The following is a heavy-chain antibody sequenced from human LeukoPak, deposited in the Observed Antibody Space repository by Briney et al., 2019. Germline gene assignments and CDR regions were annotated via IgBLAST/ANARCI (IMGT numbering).Heavy chain of an antibody. J-gene: IGHJ4*02. Sequence: ASVKVSCKASGGTFSSYAISWVRQAPGQGLEWMGGIIPIFGTANYAQKFQGRVTITADESTSTAYMELSSLRSEDTAVYYCARVDLGGSGYFFDLWGQGALVTASS. CDR3: ARVDLGGSGYFFDL. V-gene: IGHV1-69*13. CDR2: IIPIFGTA. D-gene: IGHD3-22*01. CDR1: GGTFSSYA.